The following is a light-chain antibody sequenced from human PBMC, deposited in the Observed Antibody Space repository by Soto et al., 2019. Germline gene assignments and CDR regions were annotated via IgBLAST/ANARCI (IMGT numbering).Light chain of an antibody. J-gene: IGLJ1*01. Sequence: VLPETKSGTGTRSDVGAFNFVSWYQQHPGKAPKLMISEVNRRPSGVSDRFSGSNSVNTASLTISGLQADDEADYYCFFYTSATTYVYGPGLKVTV. V-gene: IGLV2-14*01. CDR3: FFYTSATTYV. CDR2: EVN. CDR1: RSDVGAFNF.